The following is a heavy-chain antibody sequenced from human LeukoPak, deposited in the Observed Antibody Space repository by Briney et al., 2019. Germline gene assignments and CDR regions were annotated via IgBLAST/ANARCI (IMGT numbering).Heavy chain of an antibody. CDR3: ASVVVVVAARKHSLLSLRGGRYFDY. Sequence: SETLSLTCAVSGVSISSSNWWSWVRQPPGKGLEWIGEIYHSGSTNYNPSLKSRVTISVDKSKNQFSLKLSSVTAADTAVYYCASVVVVVAARKHSLLSLRGGRYFDYWGQGTLVTVSS. CDR2: IYHSGST. V-gene: IGHV4-4*02. J-gene: IGHJ4*02. D-gene: IGHD2-15*01. CDR1: GVSISSSNW.